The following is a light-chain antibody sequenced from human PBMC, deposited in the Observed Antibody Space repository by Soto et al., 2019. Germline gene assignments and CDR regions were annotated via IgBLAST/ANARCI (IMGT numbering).Light chain of an antibody. V-gene: IGKV1-5*01. CDR2: DAS. CDR1: QSISGW. Sequence: DIQMTQSPSTLSASVGHRVTITCRASQSISGWLAWYQQRPGKAPKLLIYDASTLESGVPSRFSGSGTETEFTLTISSLQPDDSATYYCQQYKSLYTFGQGTKLEIK. J-gene: IGKJ2*01. CDR3: QQYKSLYT.